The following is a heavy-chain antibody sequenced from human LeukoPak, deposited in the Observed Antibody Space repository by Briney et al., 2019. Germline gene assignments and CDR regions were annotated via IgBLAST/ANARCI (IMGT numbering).Heavy chain of an antibody. V-gene: IGHV1-2*02. CDR1: GYTFTGYH. CDR2: INPNTGGT. D-gene: IGHD2-15*01. Sequence: GASVKVSCKASGYTFTGYHLHWVRQAPGQGLEWMGWINPNTGGTNYAQRFQARVTMTRDTSISTAYIEVNGLRSDDTAMYYCARGYCTGGSCSGAWFDPWGQGTLVTVSS. J-gene: IGHJ5*02. CDR3: ARGYCTGGSCSGAWFDP.